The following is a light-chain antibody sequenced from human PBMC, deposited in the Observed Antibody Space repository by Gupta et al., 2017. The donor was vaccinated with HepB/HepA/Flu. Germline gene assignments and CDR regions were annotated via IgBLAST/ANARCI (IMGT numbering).Light chain of an antibody. J-gene: IGKJ5*01. Sequence: EILLTQSPATLSVSPGERATLSCRASQSISSNLAWYQQTTGQTHRLIIYGASSSATDIPARFSGNWSGSEFNLTISSMKSEDYAVDFCQQYSNGPHSITFGQGTRLDI. V-gene: IGKV3-15*01. CDR3: QQYSNGPHSIT. CDR2: GAS. CDR1: QSISSN.